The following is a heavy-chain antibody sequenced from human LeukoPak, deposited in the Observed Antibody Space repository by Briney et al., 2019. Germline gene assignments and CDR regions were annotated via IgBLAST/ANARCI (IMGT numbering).Heavy chain of an antibody. CDR2: ISWNSGSI. Sequence: PGGSLRLSCAASGFTFDDYAMHWVRQAAGKGLEWVSGISWNSGSIGYADSVKGRLTISRDNAKNSLYLQMNSLRAEDTALYYCAKGGSAVGRYYMDVWGKGTTVTVSS. J-gene: IGHJ6*03. V-gene: IGHV3-9*01. D-gene: IGHD6-13*01. CDR3: AKGGSAVGRYYMDV. CDR1: GFTFDDYA.